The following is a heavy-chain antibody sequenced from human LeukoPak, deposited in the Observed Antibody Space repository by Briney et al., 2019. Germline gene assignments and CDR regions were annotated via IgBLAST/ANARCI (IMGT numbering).Heavy chain of an antibody. CDR2: INHSGST. Sequence: SETLSLTCAVYGGSFSGYYWSWIRQPPGKGLEWIGEINHSGSTNYNPSLKSRVTISVDTSKNQFSLKLSSVTAADTAVYYCAQNYYDSSGPAFDIWGQGTMVTVSS. CDR1: GGSFSGYY. D-gene: IGHD3-22*01. CDR3: AQNYYDSSGPAFDI. J-gene: IGHJ3*02. V-gene: IGHV4-34*01.